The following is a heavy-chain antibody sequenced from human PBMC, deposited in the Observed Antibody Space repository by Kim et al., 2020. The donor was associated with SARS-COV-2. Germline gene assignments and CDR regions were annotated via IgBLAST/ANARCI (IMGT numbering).Heavy chain of an antibody. V-gene: IGHV1-18*01. Sequence: ASVKVSCKASGYTFTSYGISWVRQAPGQGLEWMGWISAYNGNTNYAQKLQGRVTMTTDTSTSTAYMELRSLRSDDTAVYYCAREFAYCSGGSCYTTNWFDPWGQGTLVTVSS. CDR2: ISAYNGNT. J-gene: IGHJ5*02. CDR3: AREFAYCSGGSCYTTNWFDP. CDR1: GYTFTSYG. D-gene: IGHD2-15*01.